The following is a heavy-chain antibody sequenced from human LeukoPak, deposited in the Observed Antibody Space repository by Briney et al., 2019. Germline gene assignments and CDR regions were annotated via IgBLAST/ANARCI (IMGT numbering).Heavy chain of an antibody. CDR2: IKQDGSDK. V-gene: IGHV3-7*01. D-gene: IGHD5-18*01. CDR1: GFTFNNFW. Sequence: GGSLRLSCAASGFTFNNFWMNWVRQAPGEGLQWVATIKQDGSDKYYVDPVKGRFTISRDNAKNSLFLQVNSLRADDTAVYFCARMPPETYSNGQYYYYGMDVWGQGTTVTVSS. J-gene: IGHJ6*02. CDR3: ARMPPETYSNGQYYYYGMDV.